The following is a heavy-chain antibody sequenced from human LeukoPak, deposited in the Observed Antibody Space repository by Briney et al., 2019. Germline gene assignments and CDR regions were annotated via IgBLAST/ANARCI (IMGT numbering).Heavy chain of an antibody. CDR2: IIPIFGTA. J-gene: IGHJ4*02. CDR1: GGTFSSYA. V-gene: IGHV1-69*01. Sequence: ASVKVSCKASGGTFSSYAISWVRQAPGQGLEWMGGIIPIFGTANYAQKFQGRVMITADESTSTAYMELSSLRSEDTAVYYCAGGLYGDYDLDYWGQGTLVTVSS. CDR3: AGGLYGDYDLDY. D-gene: IGHD4-17*01.